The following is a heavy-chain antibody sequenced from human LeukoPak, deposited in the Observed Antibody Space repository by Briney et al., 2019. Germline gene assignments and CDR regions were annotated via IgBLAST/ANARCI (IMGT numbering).Heavy chain of an antibody. CDR2: IKSKTDGGTT. CDR3: TTGDSGYDPCPFDY. J-gene: IGHJ4*02. CDR1: GFTFSDHY. V-gene: IGHV3-15*01. Sequence: GSLRLSCAASGFTFSDHYMDWVRQAPGKGLEWVGRIKSKTDGGTTDYAAPVKGRFTISRDDSKNTLYLQMNSLKTEDTAVYYCTTGDSGYDPCPFDYWGQGTLVTVSS. D-gene: IGHD5-12*01.